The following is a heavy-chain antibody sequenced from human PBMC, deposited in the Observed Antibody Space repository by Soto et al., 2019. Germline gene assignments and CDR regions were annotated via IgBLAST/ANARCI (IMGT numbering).Heavy chain of an antibody. CDR2: FYSSGSP. Sequence: LSLTCTVSGGSLSGYYWSWIRQPPGKGLEWIGDFYSSGSPHHNPSLKNRVSISEDRSKNEFSLKLSSVTAAVTAIYYCAREFYYDSSGIGFDSWGQGNLVTVSS. V-gene: IGHV4-59*01. CDR1: GGSLSGYY. CDR3: AREFYYDSSGIGFDS. J-gene: IGHJ4*02. D-gene: IGHD3-22*01.